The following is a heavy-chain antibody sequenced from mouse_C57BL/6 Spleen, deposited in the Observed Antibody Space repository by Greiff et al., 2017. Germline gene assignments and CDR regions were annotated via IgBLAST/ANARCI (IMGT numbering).Heavy chain of an antibody. J-gene: IGHJ4*01. CDR2: IDPNSGGT. CDR3: ENFPNDYGISPYAMDY. CDR1: GYTFTSYW. D-gene: IGHD1-1*01. Sequence: QVQLQQPGAELVKPGASVKLSCKASGYTFTSYWMHWVKQRPGRGLEWIGRIDPNSGGTKYNEKFKSKATLTVDKPSSTAYMQLRSLTSEDSAFYYCENFPNDYGISPYAMDYWGQGTSVTVAS. V-gene: IGHV1-72*01.